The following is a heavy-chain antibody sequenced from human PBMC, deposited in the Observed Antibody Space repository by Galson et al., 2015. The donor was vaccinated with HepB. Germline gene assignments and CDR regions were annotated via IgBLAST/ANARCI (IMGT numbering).Heavy chain of an antibody. Sequence: SLRLSCATSGFSVNRTYMSWVRQAPGKGLEWVSAISGSGGSTYYADSVKGRFTISRDNSKNTLYLQMNSLRAEDTAVYYCAREMATITDYFDYWGQGTLVTVSS. J-gene: IGHJ4*02. CDR3: AREMATITDYFDY. V-gene: IGHV3-23*01. D-gene: IGHD5-24*01. CDR2: ISGSGGST. CDR1: GFSVNRTY.